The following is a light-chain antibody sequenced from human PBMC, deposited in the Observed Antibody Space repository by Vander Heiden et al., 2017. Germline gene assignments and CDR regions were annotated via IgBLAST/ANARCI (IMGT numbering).Light chain of an antibody. J-gene: IGKJ2*01. V-gene: IGKV3-20*01. Sequence: EIALTQSPGTLSLSPGESATLPCRASQSFSASYLAWYQQKPGQAPRLLMYGVSRRATGIPDRFSGSGSGTDFTLTISRLEPEDFAVYYCQQYISSLYTFGQGTKLEMK. CDR2: GVS. CDR1: QSFSASY. CDR3: QQYISSLYT.